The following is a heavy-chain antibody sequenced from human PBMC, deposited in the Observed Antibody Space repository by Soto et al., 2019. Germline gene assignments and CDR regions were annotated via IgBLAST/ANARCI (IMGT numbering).Heavy chain of an antibody. Sequence: SEILSLTCTVSGGSVSSGSYYWSWIRQPPGKGLEWIGYIYYSGSTNYNPSLKSRVTISVDRSKNQFSLKLSSVTAADTAVYYCARDGDLAGFDYWGQGTLVTVSS. D-gene: IGHD3-3*01. V-gene: IGHV4-61*01. J-gene: IGHJ4*02. CDR2: IYYSGST. CDR3: ARDGDLAGFDY. CDR1: GGSVSSGSYY.